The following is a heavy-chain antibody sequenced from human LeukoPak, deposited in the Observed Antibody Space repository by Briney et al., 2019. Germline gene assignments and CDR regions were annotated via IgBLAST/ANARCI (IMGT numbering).Heavy chain of an antibody. D-gene: IGHD1-26*01. J-gene: IGHJ3*02. CDR3: SRGRGYGGNYLRSFDI. Sequence: SETLSLTCTVSGDSIGSYFWSWIRQPPGKGLEWIGYNSGSTHYNPSLKSRVTILLDRTKNQFSLKLSSVTTADTAIYYCSRGRGYGGNYLRSFDIWGQGTMVTVSS. CDR1: GDSIGSYF. CDR2: NSGST. V-gene: IGHV4-59*08.